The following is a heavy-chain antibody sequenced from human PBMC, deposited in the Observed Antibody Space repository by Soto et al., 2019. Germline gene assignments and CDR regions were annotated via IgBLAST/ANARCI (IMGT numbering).Heavy chain of an antibody. CDR1: GGTFSSYP. D-gene: IGHD2-15*01. Sequence: QVQLVQSGAEVKKPGSSVKVSCKASGGTFSSYPISWVRQAPGQGLEWMGRIIPILGIANYAQKFQGRVTITADKSTSTAYMELSSLRSEDTAVYYCARGAYCSGGSCYDYWGQGTLVTVSS. V-gene: IGHV1-69*02. J-gene: IGHJ4*02. CDR2: IIPILGIA. CDR3: ARGAYCSGGSCYDY.